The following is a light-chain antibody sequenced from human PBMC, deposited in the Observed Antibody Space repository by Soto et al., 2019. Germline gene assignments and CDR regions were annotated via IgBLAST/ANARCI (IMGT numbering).Light chain of an antibody. V-gene: IGLV2-14*01. CDR2: DVS. CDR3: SSYTSSSTPYV. CDR1: RSDFGGYNY. J-gene: IGLJ1*01. Sequence: SAPTQPASVSGSSGQSVTISCTGTRSDFGGYNYVSWYQQHPGKAPKLMIYDVSNRPSGVSNRFSGSKSGNTASLTISGLQAEDEADYYCSSYTSSSTPYVFGTGTKVTVL.